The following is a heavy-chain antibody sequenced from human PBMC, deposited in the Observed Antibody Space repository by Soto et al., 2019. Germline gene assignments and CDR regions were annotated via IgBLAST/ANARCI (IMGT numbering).Heavy chain of an antibody. CDR3: AKDMAAGTFYYYYGMAV. Sequence: SLRLSCAASGFTFDDYAMHWVRQAPGKGLEWVSGISWNSGSIGYADSVKGRFTISRDNAKNSLYLQMNSLRAEDTALYYCAKDMAAGTFYYYYGMAVWGPGTTVTVSS. D-gene: IGHD6-13*01. CDR2: ISWNSGSI. J-gene: IGHJ6*02. CDR1: GFTFDDYA. V-gene: IGHV3-9*01.